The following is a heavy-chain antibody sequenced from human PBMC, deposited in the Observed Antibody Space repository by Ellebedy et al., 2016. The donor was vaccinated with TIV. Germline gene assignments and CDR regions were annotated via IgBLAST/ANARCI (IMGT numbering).Heavy chain of an antibody. CDR1: GYTFTSYA. V-gene: IGHV1-3*01. J-gene: IGHJ4*02. D-gene: IGHD6-19*01. CDR3: ARDGRSSGWSDFDY. Sequence: ASVKVSCKASGYTFTSYAMHWVRQAPGQRLEWMGWINAGNGNTKYSQKFQGRVTITRDTSASTAYMELSSLRSEDTAVYYCARDGRSSGWSDFDYWGQGTLVTVSS. CDR2: INAGNGNT.